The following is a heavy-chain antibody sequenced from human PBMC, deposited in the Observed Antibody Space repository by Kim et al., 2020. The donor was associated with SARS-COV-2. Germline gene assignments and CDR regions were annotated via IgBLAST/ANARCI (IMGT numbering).Heavy chain of an antibody. Sequence: GGSLRLSCAASGFTFDDYAMHWVRQAPGKGLEWVSGISWNSGSIGYADSVKGRFTISRDNAKNSLYLQMNSLRAEDTALYYCARAFMVRGALAAPHYALHYGMDVWGQGATVTVSS. V-gene: IGHV3-9*01. CDR2: ISWNSGSI. CDR3: ARAFMVRGALAAPHYALHYGMDV. CDR1: GFTFDDYA. J-gene: IGHJ6*02. D-gene: IGHD3-10*01.